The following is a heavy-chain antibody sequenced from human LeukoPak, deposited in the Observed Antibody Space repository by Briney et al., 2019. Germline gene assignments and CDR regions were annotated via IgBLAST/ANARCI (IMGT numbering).Heavy chain of an antibody. D-gene: IGHD1-7*01. CDR3: ARCVTGITGTTRPDY. CDR1: GFTFSSYA. CDR2: ISYDGSNK. J-gene: IGHJ4*02. V-gene: IGHV3-30-3*01. Sequence: QSGGSLRLSCAASGFTFSSYAMHWVRQAPGKGLEWVAVISYDGSNKYYADSVKGRFTISRDNSKNTLYPQMNSLRAEDTAVYYCARCVTGITGTTRPDYWSQGTLVTVSS.